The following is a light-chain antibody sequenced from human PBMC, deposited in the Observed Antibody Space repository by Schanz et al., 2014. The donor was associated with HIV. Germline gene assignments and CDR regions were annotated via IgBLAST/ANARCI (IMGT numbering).Light chain of an antibody. V-gene: IGLV2-14*03. J-gene: IGLJ2*01. CDR1: SSDVGGYDY. CDR3: SSFTRGTTPVI. Sequence: QSALTQPASVSGSPGQSITISCTGTSSDVGGYDYVSWYQQHPGQAPKLLIYDVTYRPSGISNRFSGSKSGYTASLTISGLQADDEAVYYCSSFTRGTTPVIFGGGTKLTVL. CDR2: DVT.